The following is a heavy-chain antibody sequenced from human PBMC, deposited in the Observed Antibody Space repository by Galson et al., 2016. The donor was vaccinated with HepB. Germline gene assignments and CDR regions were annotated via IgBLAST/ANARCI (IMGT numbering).Heavy chain of an antibody. CDR2: ISASSGTI. CDR3: ARPYTYYFGSGSYFDVLHYGLAV. D-gene: IGHD3-10*01. J-gene: IGHJ6*04. Sequence: LRLSCAASGFRFSDYNMNWVRQAPGRGLEWVAYISASSGTIYYADSVKGRFTISRDNANNSLSLQMNSLRAEDTAFYYCARPYTYYFGSGSYFDVLHYGLAVWVKGPTVTASS. CDR1: GFRFSDYN. V-gene: IGHV3-48*01.